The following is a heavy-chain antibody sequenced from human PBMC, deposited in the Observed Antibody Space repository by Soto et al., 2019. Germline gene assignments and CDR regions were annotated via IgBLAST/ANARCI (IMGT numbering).Heavy chain of an antibody. V-gene: IGHV1-69*01. J-gene: IGHJ3*02. Sequence: SVKLSCKASGGTFSSYAISWVRQAPEQGLEWMGGIIPIFGTANYAQKFQGRVTITADESTSTAYMELSSLRSEDTAVYYCARSKRNYYDSSGYYQNVPDVLDIWGQGTMVTVSS. CDR1: GGTFSSYA. CDR2: IIPIFGTA. D-gene: IGHD3-22*01. CDR3: ARSKRNYYDSSGYYQNVPDVLDI.